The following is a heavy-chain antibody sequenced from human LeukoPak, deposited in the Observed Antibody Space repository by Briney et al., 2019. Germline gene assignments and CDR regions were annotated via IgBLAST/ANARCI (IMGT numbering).Heavy chain of an antibody. V-gene: IGHV3-21*01. D-gene: IGHD4-17*01. Sequence: GGSLRLSCAASGFTFSDYSMNWVRQAPGKGLEWVSSISGRSSFIYYADSVKGRFTISRDNAKNSLYLQMNSLRAENTAVYYCAREPTTVTTDASFDYWGQGTLVTVSS. J-gene: IGHJ4*02. CDR3: AREPTTVTTDASFDY. CDR1: GFTFSDYS. CDR2: ISGRSSFI.